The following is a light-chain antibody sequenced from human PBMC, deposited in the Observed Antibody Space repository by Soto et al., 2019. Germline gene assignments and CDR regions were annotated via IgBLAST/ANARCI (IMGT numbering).Light chain of an antibody. J-gene: IGLJ2*01. CDR2: EVT. CDR1: SSDVGGYNY. V-gene: IGLV2-14*01. CDR3: SSYTSSRTVL. Sequence: QSALTQPASVSGSLGQSITITCTGTSSDVGGYNYVSWYQQHPGKDPKVVIFEVTKRPSGVSSRFSGSKSGNTASLTVSGLQAEDEGDYYCSSYTSSRTVLFGGGTKLTVL.